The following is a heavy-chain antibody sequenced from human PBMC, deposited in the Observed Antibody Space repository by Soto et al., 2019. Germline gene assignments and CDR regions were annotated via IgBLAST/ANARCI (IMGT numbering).Heavy chain of an antibody. D-gene: IGHD2-2*01. CDR1: GYTLTELS. CDR2: FDPEDGET. V-gene: IGHV1-24*01. J-gene: IGHJ4*02. CDR3: ATVRGTSCYACSILWFGEFDY. Sequence: ASVKVSCKVSGYTLTELSMHWVRQAPGKGLEWMGGFDPEDGETIYAQKFQGRVTMTEDTSTDTAYMELSSLRSEDTAVYYCATVRGTSCYACSILWFGEFDYWGQGTLVTFSS.